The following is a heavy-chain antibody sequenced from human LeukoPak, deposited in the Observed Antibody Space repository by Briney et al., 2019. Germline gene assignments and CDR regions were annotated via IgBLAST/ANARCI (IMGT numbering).Heavy chain of an antibody. V-gene: IGHV3-23*01. CDR1: GFTVSSNY. D-gene: IGHD7-27*01. J-gene: IGHJ4*02. CDR3: ARNWGVDPFDY. Sequence: PPGGSLRLSCAASGFTVSSNYMSWVRQAPGKGLEWVSAISGSGGSTFYADSVKGRFTISRDNAKNSLYLQMNSLRAEDTAVYYCARNWGVDPFDYWGQGTLVTVSS. CDR2: ISGSGGST.